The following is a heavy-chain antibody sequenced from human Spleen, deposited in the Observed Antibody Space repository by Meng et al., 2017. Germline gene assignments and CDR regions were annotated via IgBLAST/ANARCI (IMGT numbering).Heavy chain of an antibody. Sequence: QVQLVQSGADVKKPRASVKVSCKASAYTFTAYYIHWVRQAPGQGLEWMGRINPNSGGTNFAQKFQGRVIMTRDTSISTAYMELSSLGFDDTAVYYCAKALGWGSSPDYWGHGILVTVSS. V-gene: IGHV1-2*06. CDR1: AYTFTAYY. CDR3: AKALGWGSSPDY. CDR2: INPNSGGT. J-gene: IGHJ4*01. D-gene: IGHD2-21*01.